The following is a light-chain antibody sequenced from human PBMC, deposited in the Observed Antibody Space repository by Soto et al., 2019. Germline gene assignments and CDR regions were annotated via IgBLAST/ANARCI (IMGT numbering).Light chain of an antibody. CDR2: GAS. CDR3: QQYGSSPPT. V-gene: IGKV3-20*01. Sequence: EIVLTQSPGTLSLSPGERATLSCRASQSVSSNYLAWYQRKPGQAPRLLIYGASNRATGIPHRFSGSGSGPDFTLTITRLEPEDFVLYYCQQYGSSPPTFGQATKVEL. J-gene: IGKJ1*01. CDR1: QSVSSNY.